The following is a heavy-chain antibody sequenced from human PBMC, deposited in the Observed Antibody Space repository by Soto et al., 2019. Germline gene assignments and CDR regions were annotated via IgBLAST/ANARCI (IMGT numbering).Heavy chain of an antibody. CDR2: TSYDGSNK. CDR1: GFTFRSYV. CDR3: ARWGTTGGLDV. Sequence: QVHLVESGGGVVQPGTSLRVSCVASGFTFRSYVIHWVRQAPGKGLEWVAFTSYDGSNKYYGDSVRGRFTISRDNSRNTVDLQMDSLTVEDTALYYCARWGTTGGLDVWGQGTLVSVSS. D-gene: IGHD3-16*01. J-gene: IGHJ1*01. V-gene: IGHV3-30*19.